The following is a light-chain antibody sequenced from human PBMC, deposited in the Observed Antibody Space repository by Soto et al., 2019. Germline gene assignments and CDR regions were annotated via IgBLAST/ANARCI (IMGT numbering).Light chain of an antibody. J-gene: IGLJ2*01. V-gene: IGLV2-14*01. CDR1: SSDVGGYNY. CDR2: EVS. CDR3: SSYTSSNTVV. Sequence: QSALTQPASVSGSPGQSISISCTGTSSDVGGYNYVSWYQQHPDKAPKLVIYEVSNRPSGVSNRFSGSKSDNTASLTISGLQTEDEADYYCSSYTSSNTVVFGGGTKLTVL.